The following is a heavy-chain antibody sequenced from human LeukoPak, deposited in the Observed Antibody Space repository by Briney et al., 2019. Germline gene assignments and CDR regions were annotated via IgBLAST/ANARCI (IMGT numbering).Heavy chain of an antibody. Sequence: GXSLRLSCAASGFTFSSFAMSWVRQAPGKGLEWVSGISGSGSTTYYADSVKGGFTISRDNSKNTVYLQMNSLRAEDTAVYYCAKDAWKRFDYWGHGTLVTVSS. CDR3: AKDAWKRFDY. D-gene: IGHD1-1*01. CDR2: ISGSGSTT. CDR1: GFTFSSFA. V-gene: IGHV3-23*01. J-gene: IGHJ4*01.